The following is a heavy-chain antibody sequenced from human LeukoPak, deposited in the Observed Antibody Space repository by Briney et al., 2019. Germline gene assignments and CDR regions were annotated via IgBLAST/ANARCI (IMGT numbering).Heavy chain of an antibody. J-gene: IGHJ4*02. Sequence: GGSLRLTCAASGFTFSSYWMHWVRQVPGKGLVWVARINPGGSSITYADSVKGRFTISRDNAKNTLYLQMDSLRAEDTGVYYCARSNQADDYWGQGTLVTVSS. D-gene: IGHD1-14*01. CDR3: ARSNQADDY. CDR2: INPGGSSI. V-gene: IGHV3-74*01. CDR1: GFTFSSYW.